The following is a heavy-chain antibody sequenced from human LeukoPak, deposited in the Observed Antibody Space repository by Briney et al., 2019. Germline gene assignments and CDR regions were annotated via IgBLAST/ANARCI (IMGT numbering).Heavy chain of an antibody. CDR3: ARGEVIAAAVTDY. CDR2: INAGNGNT. J-gene: IGHJ4*02. CDR1: GYTFTSYA. Sequence: GASVKVSCKASGYTFTSYAMHWVRQAPGQRLEWMGWINAGNGNTKYSQKFQGRVTITRDTSASTAYMELSSLRSEDTAVYYCARGEVIAAAVTDYWGQGTLVTVSS. D-gene: IGHD6-13*01. V-gene: IGHV1-3*01.